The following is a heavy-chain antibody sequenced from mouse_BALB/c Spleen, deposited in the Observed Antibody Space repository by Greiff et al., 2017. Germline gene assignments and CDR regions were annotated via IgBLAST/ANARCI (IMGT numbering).Heavy chain of an antibody. CDR3: TRDITTGAMDY. CDR1: GYTFTSYW. CDR2: IYPSDSYT. J-gene: IGHJ4*01. Sequence: QVHVKQSGAELVRPGASVKLSCKASGYTFTSYWINWVKQRPGQGLEWIGNIYPSDSYTNYNQKFKDKATLTVDKSSSTAYMQLSSPTAEDSAVYYCTRDITTGAMDYWGQGTSVTVSS. D-gene: IGHD1-2*01. V-gene: IGHV1-69*02.